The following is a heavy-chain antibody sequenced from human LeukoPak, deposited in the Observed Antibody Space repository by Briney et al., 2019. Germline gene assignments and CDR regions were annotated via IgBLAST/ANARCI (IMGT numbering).Heavy chain of an antibody. J-gene: IGHJ4*02. CDR3: ARGLAIFDY. CDR1: GGSISSYY. CDR2: IYYSGST. Sequence: ASETLSLTGTVSGGSISSYYWSWIRQPPGKGLEWIGYIYYSGSTNYNPSLKSRVTISADTSKNQFSLKLSSVTAADTAVYYCARGLAIFDYWGQGTLVTVPS. D-gene: IGHD6-19*01. V-gene: IGHV4-59*01.